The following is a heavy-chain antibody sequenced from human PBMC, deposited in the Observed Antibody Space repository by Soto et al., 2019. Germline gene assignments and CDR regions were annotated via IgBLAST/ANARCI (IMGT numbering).Heavy chain of an antibody. D-gene: IGHD3-3*01. CDR2: MNPNSGNT. CDR3: ARGHSDFWSGHNYGMDV. J-gene: IGHJ6*02. CDR1: GYPFTSYD. Sequence: GXSVKVARTASGYPFTSYDVNWVRQATGQGLEWMGWMNPNSGNTGYAQKFQGRATMTRNTSISTAYMELSSLRSEDTAVYYCARGHSDFWSGHNYGMDVCAQGTTVTVS. V-gene: IGHV1-8*01.